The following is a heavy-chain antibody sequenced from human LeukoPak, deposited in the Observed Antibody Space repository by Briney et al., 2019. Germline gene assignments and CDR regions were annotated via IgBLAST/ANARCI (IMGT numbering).Heavy chain of an antibody. V-gene: IGHV3-21*01. J-gene: IGHJ4*02. CDR2: ISSSSSSYI. CDR1: GFTFSSYS. CDR3: ASVRRGYSYGYDY. Sequence: PGGSLRLSCAASGFTFSSYSMNWDRQAPGKGLEWVSSISSSSSSYIYYADSVKGRFTISRDNAKNSLYLQMNSLRAEDTAVYYCASVRRGYSYGYDYWGQGTLVTVSS. D-gene: IGHD5-18*01.